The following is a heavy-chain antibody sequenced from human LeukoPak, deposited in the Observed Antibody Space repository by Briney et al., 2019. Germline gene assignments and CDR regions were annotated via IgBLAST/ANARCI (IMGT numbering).Heavy chain of an antibody. D-gene: IGHD3-22*01. Sequence: GGSLRLSCAVSGITVSNHGMSWVRQTPGKGLEWVAGISGGGGGTNYADSVKGRFTISRDNSKNTLYLQMNSLRAEDTAVYFCAKRGVVIRVILVGFHKEAYYFDSWGQGALVTVSS. V-gene: IGHV3-23*01. CDR1: GITVSNHG. CDR2: ISGGGGGT. CDR3: AKRGVVIRVILVGFHKEAYYFDS. J-gene: IGHJ4*02.